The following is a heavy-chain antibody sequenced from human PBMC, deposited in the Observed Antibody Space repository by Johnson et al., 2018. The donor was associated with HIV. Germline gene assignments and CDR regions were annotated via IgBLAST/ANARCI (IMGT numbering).Heavy chain of an antibody. V-gene: IGHV3-23*04. CDR1: GLTFSNYA. D-gene: IGHD3-16*01. J-gene: IGHJ3*02. Sequence: VQLVESGGGLVQPGGSLRLSCAASGLTFSNYAMRWVRQGPGKGLEWVSAIGAGGGPSFEAAAVGGWFTNSTDNSKNPLYLQMNSLRAEDTVVYYCAIPRYYDNAFEMWGQGTMVTVSS. CDR2: IGAGGGPS. CDR3: AIPRYYDNAFEM.